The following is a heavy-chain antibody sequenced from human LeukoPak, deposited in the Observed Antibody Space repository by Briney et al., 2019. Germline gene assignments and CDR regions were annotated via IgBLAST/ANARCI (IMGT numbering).Heavy chain of an antibody. CDR2: IWYDGSNE. CDR3: ARGYSSAWEFDY. J-gene: IGHJ4*02. CDR1: GFSFSDYD. D-gene: IGHD6-19*01. Sequence: GGSLRLSCAASGFSFSDYDMHWVRQAPGKGLEWVAVIWYDGSNENHVDSVKGRFTISRDNSKNTLYLQMNSLRAEDTAVYYCARGYSSAWEFDYWGQGTLVTVSS. V-gene: IGHV3-33*08.